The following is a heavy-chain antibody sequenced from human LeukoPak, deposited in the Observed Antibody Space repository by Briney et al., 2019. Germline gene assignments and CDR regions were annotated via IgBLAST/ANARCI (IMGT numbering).Heavy chain of an antibody. CDR1: GFTFSSYS. Sequence: KAGGSLRLSCAASGFTFSSYSMNWVRQAPGKGLEWVSSISSSSSYIYYADSVKGRFTISRDNAKNSLYLQMNSLRAEDTAVYYCARGPGGYGDYRGLWGQGTLVTVSS. CDR3: ARGPGGYGDYRGL. D-gene: IGHD4-17*01. CDR2: ISSSSSYI. J-gene: IGHJ4*02. V-gene: IGHV3-21*01.